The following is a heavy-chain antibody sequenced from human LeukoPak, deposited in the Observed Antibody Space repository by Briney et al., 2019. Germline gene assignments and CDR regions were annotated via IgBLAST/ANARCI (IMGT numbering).Heavy chain of an antibody. D-gene: IGHD3-10*01. J-gene: IGHJ4*02. CDR1: GGSIGSYY. CDR2: IYYSGST. CDR3: ARVPYGG. V-gene: IGHV4-59*01. Sequence: SETLSLTCTVSGGSIGSYYWSWIRQPPGKGLEWIGYIYYSGSTNYNPSLKSRVTISVDTSKNQFSLKLSSVTAADTAVYYCARVPYGGWGQGTLVTVSS.